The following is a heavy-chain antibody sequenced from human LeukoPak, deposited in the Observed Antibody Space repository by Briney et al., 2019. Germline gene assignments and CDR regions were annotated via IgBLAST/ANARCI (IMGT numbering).Heavy chain of an antibody. CDR1: GFRFSSYD. J-gene: IGHJ4*02. CDR3: AKRSGYTTGWFFDF. Sequence: GGSLKLSCAASGFRFSSYDMSWVRQAPGKGLEWVSSISGSGDNTYYAESVRGRFIISRDNSKNSLFLQMNGLRAEDTAVFYCAKRSGYTTGWFFDFWGQGTLVTVSS. V-gene: IGHV3-23*01. D-gene: IGHD5-12*01. CDR2: ISGSGDNT.